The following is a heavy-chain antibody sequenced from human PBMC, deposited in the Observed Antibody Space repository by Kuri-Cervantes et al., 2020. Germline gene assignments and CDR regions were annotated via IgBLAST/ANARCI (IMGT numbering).Heavy chain of an antibody. CDR2: ISSSGSTI. Sequence: GESLKISCAASGFTFSSYEMNWVRQAPGKGLEWVSYISSSGSTIYYADSVKGRFTISRDNAKNSLYLQMNSLRAEDTAVYYCARDPVDIVATPPGCWGQGTLVTVSS. J-gene: IGHJ4*02. V-gene: IGHV3-48*03. D-gene: IGHD5-12*01. CDR3: ARDPVDIVATPPGC. CDR1: GFTFSSYE.